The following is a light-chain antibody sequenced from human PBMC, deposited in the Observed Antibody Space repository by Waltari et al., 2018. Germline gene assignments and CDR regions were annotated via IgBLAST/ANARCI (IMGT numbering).Light chain of an antibody. CDR2: AAS. CDR3: QHAYSIPFT. CDR1: QYIGKY. V-gene: IGKV1-39*01. Sequence: IQMTQSPSSLSPSVGERITITCRASQYIGKYLNWYQHQPGKAPKLLIYAASTLESGVPSRFSGSGSGTDFTLTISNVQPEDFATYYCQHAYSIPFTFGPGTKVQI. J-gene: IGKJ3*01.